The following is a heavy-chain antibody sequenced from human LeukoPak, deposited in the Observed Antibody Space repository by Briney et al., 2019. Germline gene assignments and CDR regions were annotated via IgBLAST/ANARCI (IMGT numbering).Heavy chain of an antibody. CDR1: GGSVSRGSNY. V-gene: IGHV4-61*01. J-gene: IGHJ4*02. CDR2: VYYNGIT. D-gene: IGHD6-13*01. Sequence: PSETLTLTCTVSGGSVSRGSNYWSWIRQPPGRGLEWIGYVYYNGITNYNPSLKSRVTISLVKSKNQFSLKVNSVNAADTAVYYCARAPQWASAGTFDYWGQGTLVTVSS. CDR3: ARAPQWASAGTFDY.